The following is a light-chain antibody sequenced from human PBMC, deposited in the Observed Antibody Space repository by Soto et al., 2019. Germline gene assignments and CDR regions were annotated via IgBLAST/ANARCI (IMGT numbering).Light chain of an antibody. Sequence: ETLMTQSPATLSVSPGERVTLSCWASPSAYTNLAWYQQKPGQAPRLLIYGASTRATGIPARFSGSGSGTEFTLTISSLQSEDFAVYYCQQYNDWFMYTFGQGTKLEIK. J-gene: IGKJ2*01. V-gene: IGKV3-15*01. CDR3: QQYNDWFMYT. CDR1: PSAYTN. CDR2: GAS.